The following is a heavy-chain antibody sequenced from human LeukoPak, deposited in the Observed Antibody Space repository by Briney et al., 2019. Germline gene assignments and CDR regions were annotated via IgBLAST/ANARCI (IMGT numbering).Heavy chain of an antibody. CDR2: ISADGGST. Sequence: GGSLRLSCVVSGINFADYAMHWVRQPPGKGLEWVSLISADGGSTFSADSVKGRFSISRDNSKNSLYLQMNTLRSEDTAMYYCAKESGKFDYWGQGTLVSVAS. J-gene: IGHJ4*02. CDR3: AKESGKFDY. V-gene: IGHV3-43*02. CDR1: GINFADYA.